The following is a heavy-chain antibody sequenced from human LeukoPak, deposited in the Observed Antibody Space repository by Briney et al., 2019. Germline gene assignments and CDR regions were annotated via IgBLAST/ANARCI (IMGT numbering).Heavy chain of an antibody. J-gene: IGHJ2*01. Sequence: GGSLRLSGAASGFTCSSYSMNWVRQAPGKGLEWVSSISSSSSYIYYADSVKGRFTISRDNAKNSLYLQMNSLRAEDTAVYYCARDSSLMSRSGYDYRPHWYFDLWGRGTLVTVSS. CDR2: ISSSSSYI. CDR3: ARDSSLMSRSGYDYRPHWYFDL. D-gene: IGHD5-12*01. CDR1: GFTCSSYS. V-gene: IGHV3-21*01.